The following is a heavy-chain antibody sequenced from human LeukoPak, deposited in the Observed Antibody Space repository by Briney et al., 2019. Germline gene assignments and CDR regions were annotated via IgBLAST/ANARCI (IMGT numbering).Heavy chain of an antibody. CDR3: ARAGGDYYDSSGYYLGYYFDY. CDR1: GFTVSSNY. CDR2: IYSGGST. J-gene: IGHJ4*02. D-gene: IGHD3-22*01. V-gene: IGHV3-53*01. Sequence: GGSLRLLCASSGFTVSSNYIKCAPQAPGQGLEWVSVIYSGGSTNYADSVKGRFTISRDNSKNTLYLQMNSLRAEDTAVYYCARAGGDYYDSSGYYLGYYFDYWGQGTLVTVSS.